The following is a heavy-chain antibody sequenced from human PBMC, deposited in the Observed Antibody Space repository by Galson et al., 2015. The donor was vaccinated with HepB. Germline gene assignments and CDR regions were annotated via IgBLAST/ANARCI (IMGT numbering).Heavy chain of an antibody. V-gene: IGHV1-2*06. CDR2: INPNSGGT. Sequence: SVKVSCKASGYIFTGYFIHWVRQAPGQGLEWMGRINPNSGGTNYAQKFQGRVTMTRDTSISTAYLELSRLRSDDTAVYYCGKDLGGSGNAFDIWGQGTIVTVSS. J-gene: IGHJ3*02. CDR1: GYIFTGYF. D-gene: IGHD3-10*01. CDR3: GKDLGGSGNAFDI.